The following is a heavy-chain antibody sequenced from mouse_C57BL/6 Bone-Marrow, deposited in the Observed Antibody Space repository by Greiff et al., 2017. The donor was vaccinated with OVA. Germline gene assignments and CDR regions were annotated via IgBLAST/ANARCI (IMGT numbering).Heavy chain of an antibody. CDR2: FYPGSGSI. CDR1: GYTFTEYT. D-gene: IGHD1-1*01. V-gene: IGHV1-62-2*01. CDR3: ARHEDYYGSPVPWFAY. J-gene: IGHJ3*01. Sequence: QVQLQQSGAELVKPGASVKLSCTASGYTFTEYTIHWVKQRSGQGLEWIGWFYPGSGSIKYTEKLQDKAPLTADKSYSTVYMELSRLTSEDSAVYFCARHEDYYGSPVPWFAYWGQGTLVTVSA.